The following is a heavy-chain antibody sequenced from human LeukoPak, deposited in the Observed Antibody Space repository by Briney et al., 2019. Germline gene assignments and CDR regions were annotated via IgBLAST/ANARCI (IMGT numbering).Heavy chain of an antibody. CDR1: GGTFSTYA. J-gene: IGHJ4*02. D-gene: IGHD1-14*01. Sequence: ASVKVSCKASGGTFSTYAVSWVRQAPGQGLEWMGRIYPMLGVDNYAQRFQGRVTITADKSTGTAYMELNSLTSEDTAVYYCAREGSGTSSPMAYWGQGTLVTVSS. CDR2: IYPMLGVD. V-gene: IGHV1-69*04. CDR3: AREGSGTSSPMAY.